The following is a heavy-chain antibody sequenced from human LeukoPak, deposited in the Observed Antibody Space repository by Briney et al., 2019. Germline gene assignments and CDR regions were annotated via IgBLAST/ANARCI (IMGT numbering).Heavy chain of an antibody. CDR2: ISSSGSAI. Sequence: GGSLRLSCAASGFRISDYYMGWIRQALGKGLEWVSYISSSGSAIYYPDSVKGRFTISRDNAKNSLYLQMTSLRAEDTAVYYCARESRRSADYWGQGTLVSVSS. J-gene: IGHJ4*02. D-gene: IGHD3-3*01. V-gene: IGHV3-11*04. CDR3: ARESRRSADY. CDR1: GFRISDYY.